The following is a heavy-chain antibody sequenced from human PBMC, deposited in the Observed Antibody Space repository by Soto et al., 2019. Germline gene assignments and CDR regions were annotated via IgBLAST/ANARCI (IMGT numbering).Heavy chain of an antibody. CDR3: AIEFEAYSNSWPFDY. CDR2: ISTYNGHT. CDR1: NYTFASYG. D-gene: IGHD6-13*01. V-gene: IGHV1-18*01. J-gene: IGHJ4*02. Sequence: QVQLVQSGAEVKKAGASVKVSCQASNYTFASYGISWVRQAPGQGLEWLGWISTYNGHTSYAQKVQGRIIVTADTSTNTAYRELRSLPSNDTRVFYCAIEFEAYSNSWPFDYSGQGTRVTVSS.